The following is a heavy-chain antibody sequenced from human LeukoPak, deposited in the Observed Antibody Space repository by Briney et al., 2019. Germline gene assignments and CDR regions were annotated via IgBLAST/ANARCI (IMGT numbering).Heavy chain of an antibody. V-gene: IGHV4-39*01. Sequence: SETLSLTCTVSGCSISSSSYYWGWIRQPPGKGLEWIGSIYYSGSTYYNPSLKSRVTISVDTSKNQFSLKLSSVTAADTAVYYCARVYVRTVTRGSASVYYFDYWGQGTLVTVSS. CDR2: IYYSGST. D-gene: IGHD4-17*01. CDR3: ARVYVRTVTRGSASVYYFDY. CDR1: GCSISSSSYY. J-gene: IGHJ4*02.